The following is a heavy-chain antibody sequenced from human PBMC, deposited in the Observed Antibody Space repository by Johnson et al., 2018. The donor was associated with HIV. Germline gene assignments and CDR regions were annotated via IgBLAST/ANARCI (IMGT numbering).Heavy chain of an antibody. CDR2: IKQDGSNK. J-gene: IGHJ3*02. V-gene: IGHV3-7*04. CDR1: GFTLNNYW. CDR3: ASDWGSRHAFDI. D-gene: IGHD7-27*01. Sequence: EQLVESGGGLVQPGGSLRLSCAASGFTLNNYWMSWVRQSPGKGLEWVANIKQDGSNKYYADSVKGRFTISRDNSKNTLYLQMNSLRAEDTAVYYCASDWGSRHAFDIWGQGTMVTVSS.